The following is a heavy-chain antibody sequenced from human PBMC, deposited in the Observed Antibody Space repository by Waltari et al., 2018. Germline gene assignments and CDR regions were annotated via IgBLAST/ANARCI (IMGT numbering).Heavy chain of an antibody. CDR2: SNPSGGST. Sequence: QVQLVQSGAEVKKPGASVKVSCKASGYTFTSYYMHWVRQAPGQGLGWMGISNPSGGSTSYAQKCQGRVTMTRDTSTSTVYMQLSSLRSEDTAVYYCARDRAWSGVGDFDYWGQGTLVTVSS. V-gene: IGHV1-46*01. J-gene: IGHJ4*02. CDR1: GYTFTSYY. CDR3: ARDRAWSGVGDFDY. D-gene: IGHD1-26*01.